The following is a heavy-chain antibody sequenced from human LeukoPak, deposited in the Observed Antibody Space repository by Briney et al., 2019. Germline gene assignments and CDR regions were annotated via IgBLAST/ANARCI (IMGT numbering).Heavy chain of an antibody. CDR3: AREFSYYGSGRPLDH. CDR1: GFTFSSYW. J-gene: IGHJ4*02. V-gene: IGHV3-74*01. CDR2: INSDGSST. Sequence: PGGSLRLSCAASGFTFSSYWMHWVRQAPGKGLVWVSRINSDGSSTSYADSVKGRFTISRDNAKNTLYLQMNSPRAEDTAVYYCAREFSYYGSGRPLDHWGQGTLVTVSS. D-gene: IGHD3-10*01.